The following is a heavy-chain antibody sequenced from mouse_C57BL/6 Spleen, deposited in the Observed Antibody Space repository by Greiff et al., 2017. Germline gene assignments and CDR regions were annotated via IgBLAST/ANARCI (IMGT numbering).Heavy chain of an antibody. Sequence: EVKLVESGGGLVQPGGSLKLSCAASGFTFSDYGMAWVRQAPRKGPEWVAFISNLAYSIYYADTVTGRFTISRENAKNTLYLEMSSLRSEDTAMYYCARPYYGSPYWYFDVWGTGTTVTVSP. J-gene: IGHJ1*03. CDR3: ARPYYGSPYWYFDV. CDR1: GFTFSDYG. CDR2: ISNLAYSI. D-gene: IGHD1-1*01. V-gene: IGHV5-15*01.